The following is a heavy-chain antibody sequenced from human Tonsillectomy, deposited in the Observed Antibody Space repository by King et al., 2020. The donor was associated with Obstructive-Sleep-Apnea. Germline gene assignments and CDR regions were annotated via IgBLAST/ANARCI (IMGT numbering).Heavy chain of an antibody. CDR1: GFTFSSYS. V-gene: IGHV3-21*01. D-gene: IGHD2-15*01. J-gene: IGHJ4*02. CDR3: ARVLSDIVVVVAAGGYFDY. CDR2: ISSSSSYI. Sequence: VQLVESGGGLVKPGGSLRLSCAASGFTFSSYSMNWVRQAPGKGLEWVSSISSSSSYIYYADSVKGRFTISRDNAKNSLYLQMNSLRAEDTAVYYCARVLSDIVVVVAAGGYFDYWGQGTLVTVSS.